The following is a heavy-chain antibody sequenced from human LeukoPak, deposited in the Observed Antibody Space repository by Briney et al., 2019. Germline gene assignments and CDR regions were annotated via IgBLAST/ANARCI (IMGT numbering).Heavy chain of an antibody. J-gene: IGHJ6*03. CDR3: ARGPDSYYYYYYMDV. D-gene: IGHD3-22*01. V-gene: IGHV4-4*07. CDR1: GGSISSYY. CDR2: IYTSGST. Sequence: SETLSLTCTVSGGSISSYYWSWIRQPAGKGLEWIGRIYTSGSTNYNPSLKSRVTMSVDTSKNQFPLKLSSVTAADTAVYYCARGPDSYYYYYYMDVWGKGTTVTVSS.